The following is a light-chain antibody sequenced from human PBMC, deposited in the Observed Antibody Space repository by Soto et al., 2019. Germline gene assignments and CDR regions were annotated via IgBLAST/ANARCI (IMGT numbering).Light chain of an antibody. V-gene: IGKV1-33*01. CDR3: QQNDDLPIT. Sequence: DIQITQSPSSLSASLGDIVRMTCQASHDITNSLNWYQQRPGKPPKLLIYDASYLEPGVPSRFSGSGSGTHFTFTISSLQPEDGATYYCQQNDDLPITFGQGTRLEIK. CDR1: HDITNS. CDR2: DAS. J-gene: IGKJ5*01.